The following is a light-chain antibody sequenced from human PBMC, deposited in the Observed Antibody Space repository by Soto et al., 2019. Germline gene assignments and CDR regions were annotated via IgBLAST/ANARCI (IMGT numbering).Light chain of an antibody. J-gene: IGLJ3*02. CDR1: SSDVGGYNY. Sequence: QSALTQPASVSGSPGQSITISCTGNSSDVGGYNYVSWYQQHPGKAPKLMIYEVSKRPSGVPDRFSGSKSGNTASLPVSGLQDEDEEDYYCNSYAGSNNLVFCGGTKLTVL. V-gene: IGLV2-8*01. CDR3: NSYAGSNNLV. CDR2: EVS.